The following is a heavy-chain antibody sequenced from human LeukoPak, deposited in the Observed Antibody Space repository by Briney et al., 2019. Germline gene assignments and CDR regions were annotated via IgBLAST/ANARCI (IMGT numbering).Heavy chain of an antibody. CDR2: TYYRSTWYN. CDR1: GDSVSSNSVT. V-gene: IGHV6-1*01. J-gene: IGHJ5*02. Sequence: SQTLSLTCAISGDSVSSNSVTWNWIRQSPSRGLEWLGRTYYRSTWYNDYAVSVRGRITVNPDTSKNQFSLHLNSVTPEDSAVYYCARRLTQYDCFDPWGQGILVTVSS. D-gene: IGHD2-2*01. CDR3: ARRLTQYDCFDP.